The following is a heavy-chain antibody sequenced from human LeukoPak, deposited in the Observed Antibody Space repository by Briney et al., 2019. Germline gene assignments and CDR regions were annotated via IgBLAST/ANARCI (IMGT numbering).Heavy chain of an antibody. CDR1: GFTVSSNY. Sequence: GGSLRLSCAASGFTVSSNYMSWVRQAPGKGLEGVSVIYSGGSTYYADSVKGRFTISRDNSKNSLYLQMNGLRAEDTAVYYCARDGRGENWFDPWGQGTLVTVSS. J-gene: IGHJ5*02. D-gene: IGHD3-10*01. CDR2: IYSGGST. CDR3: ARDGRGENWFDP. V-gene: IGHV3-53*01.